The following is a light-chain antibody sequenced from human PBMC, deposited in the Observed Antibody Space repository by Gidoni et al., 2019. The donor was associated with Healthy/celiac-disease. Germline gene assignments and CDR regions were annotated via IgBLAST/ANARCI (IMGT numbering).Light chain of an antibody. CDR1: SSDVGGYND. CDR3: SSYTSSSTWV. Sequence: QSALTQPASVSGSPGPSITISCTGTSSDVGGYNDVSWYQQHPGKAPKLMIYDVSNRPSGVSNRFSGSKSGNTASLTISGRQAEDEADYYCSSYTSSSTWVFGGGTKLTVL. CDR2: DVS. V-gene: IGLV2-14*03. J-gene: IGLJ3*02.